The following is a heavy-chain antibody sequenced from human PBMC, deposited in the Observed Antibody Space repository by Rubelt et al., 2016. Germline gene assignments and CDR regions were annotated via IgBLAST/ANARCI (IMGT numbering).Heavy chain of an antibody. Sequence: EVQLVESGGGLVQPGGSLRLSCAASGSTFSTYGVTWVRQAPGRGLEWVSGISGSGASTYYADSVKGRVTISRDNSKNTLYLQMSSLRAEDTAVYYFAMKLHSAHYYGMDVWGQGTAVTVSS. CDR2: ISGSGAST. CDR3: AMKLHSAHYYGMDV. CDR1: GSTFSTYG. V-gene: IGHV3-23*04. J-gene: IGHJ6*02. D-gene: IGHD1-26*01.